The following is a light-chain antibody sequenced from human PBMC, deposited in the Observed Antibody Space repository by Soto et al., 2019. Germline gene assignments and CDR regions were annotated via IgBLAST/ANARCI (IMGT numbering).Light chain of an antibody. CDR3: SSYTSSSTVV. V-gene: IGLV2-14*01. Sequence: QSALTQPASVSGSPGQSITISCTGTRSDVGGYNYVSWYQQHPGKAPKLMIYDVSNRPSGVSNRFSGSKSGNTASLTISGAQAEDEADYYCSSYTSSSTVVFGGGTKVTVL. CDR1: RSDVGGYNY. CDR2: DVS. J-gene: IGLJ2*01.